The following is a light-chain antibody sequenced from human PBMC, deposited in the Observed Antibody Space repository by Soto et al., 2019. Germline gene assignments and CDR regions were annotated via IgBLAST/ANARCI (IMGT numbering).Light chain of an antibody. V-gene: IGLV2-23*01. J-gene: IGLJ2*01. Sequence: ALTQPASVSGSPGQSIAISCAGTSSDVGNYNLVSWYQQHPGKAPKLMVYEGNKRPSGVSSRFSGSKSGNTASLTISGLQAEDEAEYYCCSYAASSGLVVFGGGTKLTVL. CDR2: EGN. CDR1: SSDVGNYNL. CDR3: CSYAASSGLVV.